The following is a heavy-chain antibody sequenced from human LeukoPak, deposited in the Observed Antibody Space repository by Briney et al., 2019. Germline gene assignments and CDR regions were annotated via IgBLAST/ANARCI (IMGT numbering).Heavy chain of an antibody. V-gene: IGHV1-2*02. CDR2: INPNSGGT. CDR3: ARVINHSSLGY. Sequence: ASVKVSCKASGYTFTGYYIHWVRQAPGQGLEWMGWINPNSGGTNYAQKFQGRVTMTRDTSIGTAYMELSRLRSDDTAVYYCARVINHSSLGYWGQGTLVTVSS. D-gene: IGHD3-22*01. J-gene: IGHJ4*02. CDR1: GYTFTGYY.